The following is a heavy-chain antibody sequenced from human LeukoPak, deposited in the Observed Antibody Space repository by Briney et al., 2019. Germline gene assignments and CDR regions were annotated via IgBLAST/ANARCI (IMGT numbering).Heavy chain of an antibody. J-gene: IGHJ4*02. D-gene: IGHD3-22*01. CDR2: IYYSGST. Sequence: SETLSLTCTVSGGSISSYYWSWIRQPPGKGLEWIGYIYYSGSTNYDPSLKSRITISVDTSKNQFSLKLSSVTAADTAVYYCARGQFDSSGYYYGFDYWGQGTLVTVSS. V-gene: IGHV4-59*01. CDR3: ARGQFDSSGYYYGFDY. CDR1: GGSISSYY.